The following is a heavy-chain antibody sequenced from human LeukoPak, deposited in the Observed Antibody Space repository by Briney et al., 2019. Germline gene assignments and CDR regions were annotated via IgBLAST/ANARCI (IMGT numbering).Heavy chain of an antibody. J-gene: IGHJ4*02. V-gene: IGHV4-39*07. CDR1: GGSISSGGYY. CDR2: INHSGST. D-gene: IGHD6-19*01. Sequence: TPSETLSLTCTVSGGSISSGGYYWSWIRQPPGKGLEWIGEINHSGSTNYNPSLKSRVTISVDTSKNQFSLKLSSVTAADTAVYYCARAPQWPQAKFDYWGQGTLVTVSS. CDR3: ARAPQWPQAKFDY.